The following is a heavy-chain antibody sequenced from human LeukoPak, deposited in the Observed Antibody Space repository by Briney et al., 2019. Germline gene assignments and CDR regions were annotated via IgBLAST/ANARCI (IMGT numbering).Heavy chain of an antibody. CDR1: GYTFTSYY. CDR2: INPSGGIT. CDR3: ARVTGITFGGGEYYHYGMDV. Sequence: ASVKVSCKASGYTFTSYYMHWVRQAPGQGLEWMGIINPSGGITSYAQKFQGRVTMSRDTSTSTVYMELSSLRSEDTAVYYCARVTGITFGGGEYYHYGMDVWGQGTTVTVSS. D-gene: IGHD3-16*01. V-gene: IGHV1-46*01. J-gene: IGHJ6*02.